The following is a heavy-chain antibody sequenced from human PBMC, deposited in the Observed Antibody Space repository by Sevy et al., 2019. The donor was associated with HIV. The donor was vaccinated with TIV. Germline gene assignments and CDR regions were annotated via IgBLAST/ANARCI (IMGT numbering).Heavy chain of an antibody. J-gene: IGHJ4*02. CDR1: GFIFSNYA. CDR3: ARDPTFSSDTRGYYPFDS. D-gene: IGHD3-22*01. V-gene: IGHV3-30*04. CDR2: ISYDGSNK. Sequence: GSLRLSCAASGFIFSNYAIHWVRRAPGKGLEWVAVISYDGSNKHYAASVKGRFTISRDNSRNTLFLQMNSLRLDDTAVYYCARDPTFSSDTRGYYPFDSWGQGTLVTVSS.